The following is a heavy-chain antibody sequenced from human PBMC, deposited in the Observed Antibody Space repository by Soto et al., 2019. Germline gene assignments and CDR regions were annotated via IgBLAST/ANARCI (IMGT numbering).Heavy chain of an antibody. CDR3: ARDPRRKIVVVHGPFDY. D-gene: IGHD2-15*01. CDR2: TYYRSKWYN. V-gene: IGHV6-1*01. CDR1: GDSVSSNSAA. J-gene: IGHJ4*02. Sequence: SQTLSLTCAISGDSVSSNSAAWNWIRQSPSRGLEWLGRTYYRSKWYNDYAVSVKSRITINPDTSKNQFSLQLNSVTPEDTAVYYCARDPRRKIVVVHGPFDYWGQGTLVTVSS.